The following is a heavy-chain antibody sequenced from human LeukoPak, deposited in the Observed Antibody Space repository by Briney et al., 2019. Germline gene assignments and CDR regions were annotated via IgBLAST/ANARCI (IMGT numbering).Heavy chain of an antibody. CDR2: INAGNGNT. V-gene: IGHV1-3*01. Sequence: ASVKVSCKASGYTFTSYAMHWVRQAPGQRLEWMGWINAGNGNTKYSQKFQGRVTITRDTSASTAYMELSSLRSEDTAVYYCARDLGRTTIVGATTLPGYWGQGTLVTVSS. J-gene: IGHJ4*02. CDR3: ARDLGRTTIVGATTLPGY. D-gene: IGHD1-26*01. CDR1: GYTFTSYA.